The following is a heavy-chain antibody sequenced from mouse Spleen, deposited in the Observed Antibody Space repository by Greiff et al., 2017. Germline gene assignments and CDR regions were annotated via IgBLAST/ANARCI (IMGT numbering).Heavy chain of an antibody. Sequence: EVKLVESGGGLVKPGGSLKLSCAASGFTFSSYAMSWVRQTPEKRLEWVATISSGGSYTYYPDSVKGRFTISRDNAKNTLYLQMSSLRSEDTAMYYCARSGGNYVPFAYWGQGTLVTVSA. CDR1: GFTFSSYA. V-gene: IGHV5-9-1*01. CDR3: ARSGGNYVPFAY. J-gene: IGHJ3*01. CDR2: ISSGGSYT. D-gene: IGHD2-1*01.